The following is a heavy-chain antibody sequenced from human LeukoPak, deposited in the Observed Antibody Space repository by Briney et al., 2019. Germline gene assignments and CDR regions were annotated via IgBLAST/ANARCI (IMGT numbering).Heavy chain of an antibody. CDR1: GFTFSNAW. D-gene: IGHD3-22*01. J-gene: IGHJ4*02. CDR2: IKSKTDGGTT. Sequence: GGSLRLSCAASGFTFSNAWMSWVRQAPGKGPEWVGRIKSKTDGGTTDYAAPVKGRFTISRDDSKNTLYLQMNSLKTEDTAVYYCTTVYYDSSGITTYWGQGTLVTVSS. V-gene: IGHV3-15*01. CDR3: TTVYYDSSGITTY.